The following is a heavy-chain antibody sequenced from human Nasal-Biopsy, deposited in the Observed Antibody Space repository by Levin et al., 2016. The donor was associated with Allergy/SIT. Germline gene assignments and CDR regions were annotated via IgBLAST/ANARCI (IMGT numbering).Heavy chain of an antibody. CDR3: ARDGRFAAHDY. CDR1: GFTFSGYT. V-gene: IGHV3-64*02. Sequence: GESLKISCVASGFTFSGYTLQWVRQAPGKGLESVSGITGNGETRYYADSVKGRFTISRDNSKNTVYLQMDSLKVEDMGVYYCARDGRFAAHDYWGQGTLVTVSA. CDR2: ITGNGETR. J-gene: IGHJ4*02. D-gene: IGHD3-16*01.